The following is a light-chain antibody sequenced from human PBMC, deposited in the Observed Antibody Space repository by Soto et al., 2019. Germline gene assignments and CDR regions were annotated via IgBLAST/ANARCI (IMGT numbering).Light chain of an antibody. CDR1: QSVSSY. CDR3: QQYNNWPAIT. J-gene: IGKJ5*01. CDR2: DAS. V-gene: IGKV3-11*01. Sequence: EIVLTQSPATLSLSPGERATLSCRASQSVSSYLAWYQQKPGQAPRLLIYDASNRATGIPARFSGSGSGTEFTLTINSLQSEDFAVYYCQQYNNWPAITFGQGTRLEIK.